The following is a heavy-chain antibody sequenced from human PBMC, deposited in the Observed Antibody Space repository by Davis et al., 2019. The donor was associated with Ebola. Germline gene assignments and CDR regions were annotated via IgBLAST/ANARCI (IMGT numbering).Heavy chain of an antibody. D-gene: IGHD3-10*01. CDR1: GYTFTSYA. CDR3: ARDRGGDYSFDY. J-gene: IGHJ4*02. Sequence: SVKVSCKASGYTFTSYAMNWVRQAPGQGLEWMGRIIPILGIANYAQKFQGRVTITRDTSASTAYMELSSLRSEDTSVYYCARDRGGDYSFDYWGQGTLVTVSS. CDR2: IIPILGIA. V-gene: IGHV1-69*04.